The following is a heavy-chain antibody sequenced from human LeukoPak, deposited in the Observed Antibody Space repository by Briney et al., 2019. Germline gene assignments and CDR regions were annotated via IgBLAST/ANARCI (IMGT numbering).Heavy chain of an antibody. Sequence: PGGALRLSCAGSGFTSSNHAMSWVRQAPGKGLEGVAAISGRGDSTYYADSVKGRFTISSDNSKNTLSLQMSRLRPEDTAVYYCAKSDCTYITCYVLDYWGQGTLVTVSS. J-gene: IGHJ4*02. CDR1: GFTSSNHA. CDR2: ISGRGDST. CDR3: AKSDCTYITCYVLDY. V-gene: IGHV3-23*01. D-gene: IGHD2-2*01.